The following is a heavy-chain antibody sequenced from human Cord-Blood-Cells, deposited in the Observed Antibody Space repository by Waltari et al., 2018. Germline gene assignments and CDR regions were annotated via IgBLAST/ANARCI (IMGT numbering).Heavy chain of an antibody. CDR1: GGSISSSSYY. D-gene: IGHD4-4*01. CDR2: IYYSGST. J-gene: IGHJ5*02. CDR3: ARHSVTVTSWFDP. V-gene: IGHV4-39*01. Sequence: QLQLQESGPGLVKPSETLSLTCTVSGGSISSSSYYWGWIRQPPGKGLEWIGSIYYSGSTYYHPSLKIRVTISVDTSKNQFSLKLSSVTAADTAVYYCARHSVTVTSWFDPWGQGTLVTVSS.